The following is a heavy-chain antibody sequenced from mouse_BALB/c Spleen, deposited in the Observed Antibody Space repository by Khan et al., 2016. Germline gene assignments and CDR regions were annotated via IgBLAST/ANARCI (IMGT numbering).Heavy chain of an antibody. Sequence: QVQLQQSGAELAKPGASVKMSCKASGYTVTTYWMHWVKQRPGQGLEWIGYINPNTGYSEYDQKFKDKATLTADKSSSTAYMQLSSLTSEDSAVYYCARSTNAMDYWGQGTSVTVSS. V-gene: IGHV1-7*01. D-gene: IGHD2-13*01. J-gene: IGHJ4*01. CDR1: GYTVTTYW. CDR3: ARSTNAMDY. CDR2: INPNTGYS.